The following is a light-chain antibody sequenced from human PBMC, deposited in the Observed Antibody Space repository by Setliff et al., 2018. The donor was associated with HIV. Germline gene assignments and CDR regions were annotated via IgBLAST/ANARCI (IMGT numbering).Light chain of an antibody. CDR1: SSDFGGYNY. CDR3: SSYTSRNTYV. V-gene: IGLV2-14*03. J-gene: IGLJ1*01. CDR2: DVS. Sequence: QSALTRPASVSGSPGQSITISCTGASSDFGGYNYVSWYEQHPGKAPKLMIYDVSKRPSGVSNRFSGSKSGNTASLTISGLQAEDEADYYCSSYTSRNTYVFGTGTKVTVL.